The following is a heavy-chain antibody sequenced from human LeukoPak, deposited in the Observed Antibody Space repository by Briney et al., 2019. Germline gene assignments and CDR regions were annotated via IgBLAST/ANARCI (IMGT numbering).Heavy chain of an antibody. V-gene: IGHV3-30*18. Sequence: GGSLRLSCAASGFTFSSYGMHWVRQAPGKGLEWVAVISYDGSNKYYADSVKGRFTISRDNSENTLYLQMNSLRAEDTAVYYCAKGAYSSSMDVWGQGTTVTVSS. D-gene: IGHD6-13*01. J-gene: IGHJ6*02. CDR1: GFTFSSYG. CDR2: ISYDGSNK. CDR3: AKGAYSSSMDV.